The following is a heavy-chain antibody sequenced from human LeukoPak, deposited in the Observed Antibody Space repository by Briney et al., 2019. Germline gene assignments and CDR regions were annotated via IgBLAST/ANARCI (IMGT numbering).Heavy chain of an antibody. J-gene: IGHJ4*02. V-gene: IGHV3-7*04. CDR2: IKQDGSEK. CDR3: ARWADSSGYYYIDY. D-gene: IGHD3-22*01. CDR1: GFTFSSYW. Sequence: GGSLRLSCAASGFTFSSYWMSWVRQAPGKGLEWVANIKQDGSEKYYVDSLKGRFTISRDNAKNSLYLQMNSLRAGDTAVYYCARWADSSGYYYIDYWGQGTLVTVSS.